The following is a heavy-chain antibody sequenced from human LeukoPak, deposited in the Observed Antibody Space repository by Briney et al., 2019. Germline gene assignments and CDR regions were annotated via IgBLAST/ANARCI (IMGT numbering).Heavy chain of an antibody. CDR1: GFTFSSYW. J-gene: IGHJ6*03. CDR2: IKQDGSEK. CDR3: ARPFFSGWLVRYYYYYYMDV. Sequence: PGGSLRLSCAASGFTFSSYWMSWVRQAPGEGLEWVANIKQDGSEKYYVDSVKGRFTISRDNAKNSLYLQMNSLRAEDTAVYYCARPFFSGWLVRYYYYYYMDVWGKGTTVTVSS. D-gene: IGHD6-19*01. V-gene: IGHV3-7*01.